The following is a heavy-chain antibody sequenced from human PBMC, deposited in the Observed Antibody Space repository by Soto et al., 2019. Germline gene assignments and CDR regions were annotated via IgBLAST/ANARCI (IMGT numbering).Heavy chain of an antibody. V-gene: IGHV1-46*01. CDR3: ARDQVIAAAGLHYYYYYGMDV. CDR2: INPSGGST. Sequence: GGSVKVSCKASGYTFTSYYMHWVRQAPGQGLEWMGIINPSGGSTSYAQKFQGRVTMTRDTSTSTVYMELSSLRSEDTAVYYCARDQVIAAAGLHYYYYYGMDVWGQGTTVTVSS. D-gene: IGHD6-13*01. CDR1: GYTFTSYY. J-gene: IGHJ6*02.